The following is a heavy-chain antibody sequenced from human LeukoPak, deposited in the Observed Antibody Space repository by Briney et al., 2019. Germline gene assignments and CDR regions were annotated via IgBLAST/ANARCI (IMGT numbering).Heavy chain of an antibody. V-gene: IGHV3-21*01. CDR3: AREGVLWFGEERLDY. J-gene: IGHJ4*02. CDR1: GFTFSSYS. D-gene: IGHD3-10*01. CDR2: ISSSSSYI. Sequence: GGSLRLSCAASGFTFSSYSMNWVRQAPGKGLEWVSSISSSSSYIYYADSVKGRFTISRDNAKNSLYLQMNSLRAEDTAVYYCAREGVLWFGEERLDYWGQGTLVTVSS.